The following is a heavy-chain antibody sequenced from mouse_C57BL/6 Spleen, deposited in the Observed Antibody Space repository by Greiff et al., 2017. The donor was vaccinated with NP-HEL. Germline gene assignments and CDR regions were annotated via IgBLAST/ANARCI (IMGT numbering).Heavy chain of an antibody. Sequence: VKLVESGPELVKPGASVKISCKASGYAFSSSWMNWVKQRPGTGLEWIGRIYPGDGDTNYNGKFQGKATLTADKSSSTADMQLSSLTSEDSAVYFCARNYGNDEGYAMDYWGQGTSVTVSS. D-gene: IGHD2-2*01. CDR1: GYAFSSSW. CDR2: IYPGDGDT. J-gene: IGHJ4*01. V-gene: IGHV1-82*01. CDR3: ARNYGNDEGYAMDY.